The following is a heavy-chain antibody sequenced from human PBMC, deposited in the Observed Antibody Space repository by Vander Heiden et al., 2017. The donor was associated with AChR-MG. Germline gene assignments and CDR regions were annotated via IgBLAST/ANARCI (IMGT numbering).Heavy chain of an antibody. V-gene: IGHV3-30*18. CDR3: ANLGQWESRVAPRTYQI. CDR2: ISYDGSNK. CDR1: GFAFDYYA. Sequence: QVQLLESGGGVVQTGGSLRLSCAASGFAFDYYAMHWLRQAPGKGLEWVAVISYDGSNKYYADSVRGRFTISRDNSKGTLDLQMTSLRRDDAAIYYCANLGQWESRVAPRTYQIWGQGTMVTVSS. D-gene: IGHD3-16*02. J-gene: IGHJ3*02.